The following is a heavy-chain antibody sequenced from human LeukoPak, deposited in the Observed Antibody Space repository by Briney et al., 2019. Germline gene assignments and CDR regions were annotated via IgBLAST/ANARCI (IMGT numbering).Heavy chain of an antibody. V-gene: IGHV3-33*01. CDR2: IWYDGSNK. J-gene: IGHJ6*02. CDR3: ARAGIAAAGTPPHYYYYYGMDV. CDR1: GFTFSSYG. Sequence: PGGSLRLSCAASGFTFSSYGMHWVRQAPGKGLEWVAVIWYDGSNKYYADSVKGRFTISRDNSKNTLYLQMNSLRAEDTAVYYCARAGIAAAGTPPHYYYYYGMDVWGQGTTVTVSS. D-gene: IGHD6-13*01.